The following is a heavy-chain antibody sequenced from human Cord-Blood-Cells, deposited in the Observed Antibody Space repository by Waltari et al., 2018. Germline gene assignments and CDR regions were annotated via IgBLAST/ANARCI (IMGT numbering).Heavy chain of an antibody. CDR2: SSPIVGTA. Sequence: QVQLVQSGAEVKKPGSSVKVSCKGSGGTFSSYAISWVRQALGQGLEWMGGSSPIVGTANYAQKFQGRVTITADKSTGTAYMELSSLRSEDTAVYYCASGGGHDSGSYSTDYWGQGTLVTVSS. CDR3: ASGGGHDSGSYSTDY. D-gene: IGHD1-26*01. J-gene: IGHJ4*02. V-gene: IGHV1-69*06. CDR1: GGTFSSYA.